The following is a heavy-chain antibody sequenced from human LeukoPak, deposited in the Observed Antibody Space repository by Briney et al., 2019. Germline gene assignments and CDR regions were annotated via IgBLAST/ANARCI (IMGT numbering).Heavy chain of an antibody. Sequence: PGGSLRLSCAASGFTFSSYSMNWVRQAPGEGLEWVSSISSSSSYIYYADSVKGRFTISRDNAKNSLYLQMNSLRAEDTAVYYCARDCSSTSCYTDYYYGMDVWGQGTTVTVSS. CDR3: ARDCSSTSCYTDYYYGMDV. J-gene: IGHJ6*02. V-gene: IGHV3-21*01. D-gene: IGHD2-2*02. CDR1: GFTFSSYS. CDR2: ISSSSSYI.